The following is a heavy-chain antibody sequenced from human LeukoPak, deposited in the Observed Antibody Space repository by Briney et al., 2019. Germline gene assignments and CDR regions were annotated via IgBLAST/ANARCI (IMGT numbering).Heavy chain of an antibody. Sequence: PGGSLRLSCAASGFTFSTYWMSWVRQAPGKGLEWVANIKQDGSEKYSVDSVKGRFTISRDNAKNSLHLQMNSLRAEDTAVYYCVTSGIAAARTRHVVVWGQGTLVTVSS. V-gene: IGHV3-7*01. D-gene: IGHD6-13*01. J-gene: IGHJ4*02. CDR3: VTSGIAAARTRHVVV. CDR1: GFTFSTYW. CDR2: IKQDGSEK.